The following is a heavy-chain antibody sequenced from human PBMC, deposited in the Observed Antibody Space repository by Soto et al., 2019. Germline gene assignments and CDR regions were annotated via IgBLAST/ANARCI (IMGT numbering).Heavy chain of an antibody. Sequence: ASVKVSCKASGYTFTSYGISWVRQAPGQGLEWVGWISAYNGNTNYAQKLQGRVTMTTDTSTSTAYMELRSLGSDDTAVYYCARDIIDDILTGYYKWYWFDPWSQ. CDR2: ISAYNGNT. CDR1: GYTFTSYG. D-gene: IGHD3-9*01. J-gene: IGHJ5*02. V-gene: IGHV1-18*01. CDR3: ARDIIDDILTGYYKWYWFDP.